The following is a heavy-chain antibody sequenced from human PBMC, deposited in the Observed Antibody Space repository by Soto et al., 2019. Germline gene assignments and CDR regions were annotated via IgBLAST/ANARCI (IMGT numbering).Heavy chain of an antibody. CDR1: GGSISSYY. J-gene: IGHJ5*02. V-gene: IGHV4-59*08. CDR2: MYYGGRT. Sequence: SGTLSLTCTVSGGSISSYYWSWIRQPPGKGLEWIGYMYYGGRTNYNPSLKSRVTISVDTSKMQVSLKLSSVTAADTAVYFCARGTPSPLIVRSSRGPWFDPWGQGTLVTVS. D-gene: IGHD2-15*01. CDR3: ARGTPSPLIVRSSRGPWFDP.